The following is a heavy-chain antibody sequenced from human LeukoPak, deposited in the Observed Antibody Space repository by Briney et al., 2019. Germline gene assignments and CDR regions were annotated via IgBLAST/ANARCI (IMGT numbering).Heavy chain of an antibody. CDR2: IYSGGST. V-gene: IGHV3-53*05. CDR3: ARDSIRGVTTRSGAFDI. D-gene: IGHD1-14*01. Sequence: GGSLRLSCAASGFTVSSNYMSWVRQAPGKGLEWVSVIYSGGSTYYADSVKGRFTISRDNSKNTLYLQMNSLRSEDTAVYYCARDSIRGVTTRSGAFDIWGQGTMVTVSS. CDR1: GFTVSSNY. J-gene: IGHJ3*02.